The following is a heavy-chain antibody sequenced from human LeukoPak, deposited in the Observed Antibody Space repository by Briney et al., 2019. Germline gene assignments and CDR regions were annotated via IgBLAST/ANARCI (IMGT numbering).Heavy chain of an antibody. Sequence: PGGSLRLSCVASGFTFNIYPMTWVRQSPEKGLEWVSTIGTGGDTYYADSVKGRFTISRDDSENTLYLQMHSLGAEDTAVYYCAKSRVVDRRGYFDYWGQGTLVTVSS. CDR3: AKSRVVDRRGYFDY. J-gene: IGHJ4*02. CDR1: GFTFNIYP. CDR2: IGTGGDT. D-gene: IGHD2-15*01. V-gene: IGHV3-23*01.